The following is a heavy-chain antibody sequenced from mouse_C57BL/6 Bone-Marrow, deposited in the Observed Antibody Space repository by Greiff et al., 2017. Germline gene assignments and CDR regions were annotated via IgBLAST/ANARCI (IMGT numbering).Heavy chain of an antibody. CDR2: IYPRSGNT. J-gene: IGHJ1*03. V-gene: IGHV1-81*01. CDR3: ARICLWYFDV. Sequence: QVQLQQSGAALARPGASVKLSCKASGYTFTSYGISWVKQRTGQGLEWIGEIYPRSGNTYYNEKFKGKATLTADKSSSTAYMELRSLTSEDSAVYFFARICLWYFDVWGTGTTVTVSS. CDR1: GYTFTSYG.